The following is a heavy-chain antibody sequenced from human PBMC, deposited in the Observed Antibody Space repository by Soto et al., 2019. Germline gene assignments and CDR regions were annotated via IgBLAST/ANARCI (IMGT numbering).Heavy chain of an antibody. Sequence: SETLSLTCSLYSGSLSGYYWSWIRQPPGKGLEWIGEISPSGTTNYSPSLKSRVSISVDTSKNQFSLNLTSLTAADTAVYYCARAPKVSGSAQTRPDFWGQGSLVTVST. V-gene: IGHV4-34*01. CDR1: SGSLSGYY. CDR3: ARAPKVSGSAQTRPDF. CDR2: ISPSGTT. J-gene: IGHJ4*02. D-gene: IGHD6-6*01.